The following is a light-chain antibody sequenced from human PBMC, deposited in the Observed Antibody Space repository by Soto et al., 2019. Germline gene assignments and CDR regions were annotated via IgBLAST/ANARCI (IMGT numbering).Light chain of an antibody. J-gene: IGKJ4*01. V-gene: IGKV3D-20*01. CDR1: QIVSSNY. CDR2: DAS. CDR3: QQYGDSPRGT. Sequence: EVVLTQSPVSLSLSPGERATLSCGASQIVSSNYLAWYQQKPGLAPRLLIYDASSRATGVPDRFRGSGSGTDFTLIINRLEPEDFAVYYCQQYGDSPRGTFGGGTKVEVK.